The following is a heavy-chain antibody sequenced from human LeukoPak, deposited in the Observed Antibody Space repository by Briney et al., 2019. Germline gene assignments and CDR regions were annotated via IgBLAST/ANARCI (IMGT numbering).Heavy chain of an antibody. CDR1: GFTVSSNY. V-gene: IGHV3-53*05. CDR2: IYSGGST. D-gene: IGHD2/OR15-2a*01. J-gene: IGHJ4*02. Sequence: GSLRLSCAASGFTVSSNYMSWVRQAPGKGLEWVSVIYSGGSTYYADSVKGRFTISRDNSENSLYLQMNSLRTEDTAVYYCARGLLETTTSYFDYWGQGTLVTVSS. CDR3: ARGLLETTTSYFDY.